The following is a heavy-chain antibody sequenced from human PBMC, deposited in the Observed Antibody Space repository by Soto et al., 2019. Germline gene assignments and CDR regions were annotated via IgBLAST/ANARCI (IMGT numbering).Heavy chain of an antibody. V-gene: IGHV3-11*05. D-gene: IGHD6-13*01. Sequence: VQLVESGGGLVKPGGSLRLSCAASGFTFSDYYMSWIRQAPGKGLEWVSYINSSSSYTNYADSVKGRFTISRDNAKNSLYLQMNSLRAEDTAVYYCARTIVAAGGGWYFDLWGRGTLVTVSS. CDR3: ARTIVAAGGGWYFDL. CDR1: GFTFSDYY. J-gene: IGHJ2*01. CDR2: INSSSSYT.